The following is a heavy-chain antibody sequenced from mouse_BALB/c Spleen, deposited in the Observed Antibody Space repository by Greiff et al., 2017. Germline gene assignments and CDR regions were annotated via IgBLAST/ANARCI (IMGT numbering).Heavy chain of an antibody. CDR1: GFTFSSYA. V-gene: IGHV5-6-5*01. J-gene: IGHJ2*01. CDR2: ISSGGST. D-gene: IGHD2-14*01. Sequence: EVKLMESGGGLVKPGGSLKLSCAASGFTFSSYAMSWVRQTPEKRLEWVASISSGGSTYYPDSVKGRFTISRDNARNILYLQMSSLRSEDTAMYYCARGYRYFDYWGQGTTLTVSS. CDR3: ARGYRYFDY.